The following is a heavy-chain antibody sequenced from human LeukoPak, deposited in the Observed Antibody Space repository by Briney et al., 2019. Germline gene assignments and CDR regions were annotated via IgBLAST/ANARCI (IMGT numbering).Heavy chain of an antibody. J-gene: IGHJ3*02. CDR3: ARDDSNYYDSSGYLFVGERDAFDI. Sequence: ASVKVSCKASGYTFTSYYMHWVRQAPGQGLEWMGIINPSGGSTSYAQKFQGRVTMTRDTSTSTVYMELSSLRSDDTAVYYCARDDSNYYDSSGYLFVGERDAFDIWGQGTMVTVSS. CDR1: GYTFTSYY. D-gene: IGHD3-22*01. CDR2: INPSGGST. V-gene: IGHV1-46*01.